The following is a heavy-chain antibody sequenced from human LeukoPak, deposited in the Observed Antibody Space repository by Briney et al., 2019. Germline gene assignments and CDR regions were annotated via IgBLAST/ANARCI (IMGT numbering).Heavy chain of an antibody. Sequence: QTGGSLRLSCAASGFTFSSNWMHWVRQAPGKGLVWVSRINSDGSSTSYADSVKGRFTISRENAKNTLYLQMNSFRAEETAVYYCARVAAWDSSGYLFDYWGQGTLVTVSS. CDR2: INSDGSST. J-gene: IGHJ4*02. V-gene: IGHV3-74*01. CDR1: GFTFSSNW. CDR3: ARVAAWDSSGYLFDY. D-gene: IGHD3-22*01.